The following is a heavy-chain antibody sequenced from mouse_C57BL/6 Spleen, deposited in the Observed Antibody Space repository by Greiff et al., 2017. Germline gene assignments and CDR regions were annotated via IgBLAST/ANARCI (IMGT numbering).Heavy chain of an antibody. CDR3: AGFITTVVVYYGV. J-gene: IGHJ1*03. Sequence: VQLQQSGAELVRPGASVKLSCKASGYTFTDYYITWVKQRPGQGLEWIARIYPGSGNTYYNEKFKGKATLTAEKSSSTAYMQLSSLTSEDSAVYICAGFITTVVVYYGVWGTGTTVTVSS. D-gene: IGHD1-1*01. CDR2: IYPGSGNT. V-gene: IGHV1-76*01. CDR1: GYTFTDYY.